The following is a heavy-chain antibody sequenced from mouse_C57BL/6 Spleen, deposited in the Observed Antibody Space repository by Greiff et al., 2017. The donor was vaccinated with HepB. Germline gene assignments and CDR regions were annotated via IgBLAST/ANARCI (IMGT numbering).Heavy chain of an antibody. J-gene: IGHJ3*01. V-gene: IGHV1-81*01. CDR1: GYTFTSYG. Sequence: VQLQQSGAELARPGASVKLSCKASGYTFTSYGISWVKQRTGQGLEWIGEIYPRSGNTYYNEKFKGKATLPADKSSSTAYMELRSLTSEDSAVYFCARDYGSSYGFAYWGQGTLVTVSA. CDR3: ARDYGSSYGFAY. D-gene: IGHD1-1*01. CDR2: IYPRSGNT.